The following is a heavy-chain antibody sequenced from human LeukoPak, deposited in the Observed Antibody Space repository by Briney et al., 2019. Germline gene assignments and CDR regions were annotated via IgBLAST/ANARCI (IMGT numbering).Heavy chain of an antibody. CDR3: ANRGLSNGQKEYYFDY. V-gene: IGHV3-23*01. D-gene: IGHD2-8*01. CDR2: IRSSGGNT. J-gene: IGHJ4*02. CDR1: GFTFSSYA. Sequence: GGSLRLSCAVSGFTFSSYAMSWVRQAPGKGLEWVSTIRSSGGNTFYADSVKGRFTISRDNSKNTLYLHMNNLRAEDTAVYFCANRGLSNGQKEYYFDYWGQGTLVTVSS.